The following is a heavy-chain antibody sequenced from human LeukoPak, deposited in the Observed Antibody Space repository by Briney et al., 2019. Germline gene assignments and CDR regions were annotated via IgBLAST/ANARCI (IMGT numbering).Heavy chain of an antibody. J-gene: IGHJ4*01. D-gene: IGHD1/OR15-1a*01. Sequence: PGGSLRLSCAVYGFTFNDYWMNWVRQAPGKGLEWVASISQDGGEKYYVDSVKGPFTISRENAKNSLYLQMSSLRAEDTAVYYGARDGTAPSVYFDWWGQGTLVAVSS. CDR1: GFTFNDYW. CDR3: ARDGTAPSVYFDW. V-gene: IGHV3-7*01. CDR2: ISQDGGEK.